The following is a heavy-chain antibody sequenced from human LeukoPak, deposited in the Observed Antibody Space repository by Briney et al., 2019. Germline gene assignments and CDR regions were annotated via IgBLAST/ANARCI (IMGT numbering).Heavy chain of an antibody. V-gene: IGHV3-30*04. Sequence: GGSLRLSCAASGFTFSSYAMHWVRQAPGKGLEWVAVISYDGSNKYYADSVKGRFTISRDNSKNTLYLQMNSLRAEDTAVYYCARDLEGIYYDFWSGYSPNAFDIWGQGTMVTVSS. CDR3: ARDLEGIYYDFWSGYSPNAFDI. CDR1: GFTFSSYA. J-gene: IGHJ3*02. CDR2: ISYDGSNK. D-gene: IGHD3-3*01.